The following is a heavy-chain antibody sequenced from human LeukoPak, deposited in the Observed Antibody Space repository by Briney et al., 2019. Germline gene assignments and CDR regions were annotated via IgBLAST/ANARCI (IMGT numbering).Heavy chain of an antibody. J-gene: IGHJ5*02. V-gene: IGHV3-15*01. CDR1: GFTLSNAY. Sequence: GGSLRLSCATSGFTLSNAYMSWVRQAPGKGLEWVGRIKNKTNGGTTDYAAPVKGRFTISRDDSKNTLYLQMNSLKTEDTAVYYCTTTIVGVTTWFDPWGQGTLVTVSS. CDR3: TTTIVGVTTWFDP. D-gene: IGHD1-26*01. CDR2: IKNKTNGGTT.